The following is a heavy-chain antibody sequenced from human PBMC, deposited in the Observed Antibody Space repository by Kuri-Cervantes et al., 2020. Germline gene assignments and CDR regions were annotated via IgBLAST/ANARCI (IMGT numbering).Heavy chain of an antibody. CDR1: GFTFSMYT. CDR2: ISLSGGST. D-gene: IGHD3-10*01. J-gene: IGHJ3*02. CDR3: AKDRAAFDI. Sequence: GESLKISCAASGFTFSMYTMGWVRQAPGKGLEWVSSISLSGGSTYYADSVRGRFTISRDNSKNTLFLLMNSLRAEDTALYYRAKDRAAFDIWGQGTMVTVSS. V-gene: IGHV3-23*01.